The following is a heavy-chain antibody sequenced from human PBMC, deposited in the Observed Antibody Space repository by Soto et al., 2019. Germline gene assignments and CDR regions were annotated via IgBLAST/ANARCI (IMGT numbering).Heavy chain of an antibody. CDR2: TSYTGST. J-gene: IGHJ4*02. CDR1: CGSISSYY. CDR3: ARHYPIGNNWNYFDY. Sequence: QVQLQESGPGLVKPSETLSLTCSVSCGSISSYYWGWIRQPPGKGLEWIGYTSYTGSTDYSPSLKSRVTISVDTSKNQFSLKVRSVTAADTAIYFCARHYPIGNNWNYFDYWGRGTLVTVSS. D-gene: IGHD1-1*01. V-gene: IGHV4-59*08.